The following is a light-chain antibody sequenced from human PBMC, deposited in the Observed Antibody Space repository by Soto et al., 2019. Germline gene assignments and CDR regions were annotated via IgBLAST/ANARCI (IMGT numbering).Light chain of an antibody. V-gene: IGLV1-44*01. Sequence: QSVLTQPPSASGTPGQRVIISCYGSNSNIGINTVNWYQQLPGTAPKLLNYGNNQRPSGVPDRFSGSKSGTSASLAISGLQSEDEADYYCAAWDDSLNVVVFGGGTKLTVL. J-gene: IGLJ2*01. CDR3: AAWDDSLNVVV. CDR1: NSNIGINT. CDR2: GNN.